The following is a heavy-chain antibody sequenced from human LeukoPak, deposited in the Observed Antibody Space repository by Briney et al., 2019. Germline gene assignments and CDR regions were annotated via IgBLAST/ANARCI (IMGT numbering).Heavy chain of an antibody. CDR1: GYTFTSYD. D-gene: IGHD5-18*01. CDR2: MNPNSGNT. CDR3: ARGLRDTAMVNYYMDV. V-gene: IGHV1-8*03. Sequence: ASVKVSCKASGYTFTSYDINWVRQATGQGLEWMGWMNPNSGNTGYAQKFQGRVTITRNTSISTAYMELSSLRSEDTAVYYCARGLRDTAMVNYYMDVWGKGTTVTVSS. J-gene: IGHJ6*03.